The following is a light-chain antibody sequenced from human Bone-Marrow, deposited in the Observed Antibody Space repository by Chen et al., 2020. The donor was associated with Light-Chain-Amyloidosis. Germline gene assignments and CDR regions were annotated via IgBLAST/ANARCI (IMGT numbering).Light chain of an antibody. J-gene: IGLJ2*01. CDR3: SSYTTSSTVV. CDR1: SSDVGAYVY. V-gene: IGLV2-14*03. Sequence: QSALTPPASVSGSPGQSITISCTGTSSDVGAYVYVSWYRQHQGKAPKVIIFDVSNRPSGVSNRFSGSKSGNTASLTISGLQAEDEADYYCSSYTTSSTVVFGGGTRVTVL. CDR2: DVS.